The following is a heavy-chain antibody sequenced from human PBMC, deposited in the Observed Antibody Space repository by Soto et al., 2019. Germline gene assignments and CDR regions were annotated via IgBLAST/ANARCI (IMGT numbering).Heavy chain of an antibody. Sequence: SGPTLVNPTQTLTLTCTFSGFSLSTSGVGVGWIRQPPGKALEWLGIIYWDDDKRYRPSLKSRLTITKDTSKNQLVLTMTNMDPVDTATYYCAHLPWKQLWPRAPVVYWGQGTPVTVSS. D-gene: IGHD5-18*01. J-gene: IGHJ4*02. CDR1: GFSLSTSGVG. V-gene: IGHV2-5*02. CDR2: IYWDDDK. CDR3: AHLPWKQLWPRAPVVY.